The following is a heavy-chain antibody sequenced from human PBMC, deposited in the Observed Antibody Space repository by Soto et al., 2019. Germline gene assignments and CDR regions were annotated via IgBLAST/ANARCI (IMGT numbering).Heavy chain of an antibody. D-gene: IGHD3-3*01. Sequence: SVKVSCKASGGTFSSYAISWVRQAPGQGLEWMGGIIPIFGTANYAQKFRGRVTITADESTSTAYMELSSLRSEDTAVYYCARGNTIFGVVIPYYYGMDVWGQGTTVTVSS. CDR3: ARGNTIFGVVIPYYYGMDV. V-gene: IGHV1-69*13. CDR1: GGTFSSYA. J-gene: IGHJ6*02. CDR2: IIPIFGTA.